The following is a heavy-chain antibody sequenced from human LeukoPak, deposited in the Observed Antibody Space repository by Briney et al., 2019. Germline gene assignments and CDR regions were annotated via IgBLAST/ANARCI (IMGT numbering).Heavy chain of an antibody. CDR3: ASGQGLDRRDFQH. V-gene: IGHV4-34*01. CDR2: INHSGST. Sequence: SETLSLTCAVYGGSFSGYYWSWIRQPPGKGLEWIGEINHSGSTNYNPSLKSRVTISVDTSKNQFSLKLSSVTAADTAVYCCASGQGLDRRDFQHWGQGTLVTVSS. CDR1: GGSFSGYY. J-gene: IGHJ1*01. D-gene: IGHD3/OR15-3a*01.